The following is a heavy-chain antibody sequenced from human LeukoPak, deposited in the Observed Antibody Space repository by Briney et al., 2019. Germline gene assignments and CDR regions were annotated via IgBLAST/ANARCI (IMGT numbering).Heavy chain of an antibody. CDR2: IIPIFGTA. CDR1: GGTFSSYA. Sequence: SVQVSCKASGGTFSSYAISWVGRAPGQGLEWMGGIIPIFGTANYAQKFQGRVTITAEKSTSTAYMELSSLRSEDTAVYYCARVRDCSSTSCYSSDSQLLRFGESYSGAQVSAFDIWGQGTMVTVSS. J-gene: IGHJ3*02. D-gene: IGHD2-2*02. CDR3: ARVRDCSSTSCYSSDSQLLRFGESYSGAQVSAFDI. V-gene: IGHV1-69*06.